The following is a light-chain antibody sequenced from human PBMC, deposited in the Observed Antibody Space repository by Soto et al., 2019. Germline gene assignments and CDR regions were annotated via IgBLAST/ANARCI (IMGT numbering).Light chain of an antibody. CDR3: QQYNNWPPEYT. V-gene: IGKV3-15*01. Sequence: EIVMTQSPATLSVSPGERVTLSCRASQSVSSNLAWYQQKPGQAPRLLIYGASTRATGISARFSGSGSGTEFTLTISSLQSEDFAVYYCQQYNNWPPEYTFGQGTKLEIK. J-gene: IGKJ2*01. CDR2: GAS. CDR1: QSVSSN.